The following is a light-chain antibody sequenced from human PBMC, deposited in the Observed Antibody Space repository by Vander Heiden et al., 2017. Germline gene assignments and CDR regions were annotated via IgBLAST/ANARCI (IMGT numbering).Light chain of an antibody. CDR2: RNN. CDR1: SSNIGTKT. Sequence: QSVLTQPPSASGTPGQRVTISCSGSSSNIGTKTVNWYQQRPGTAPKILIYRNNQRPSGVPDRFSGSKSGTSASLAISWLQSEDEATYYCAAWDDSLNGWVFGGGTKLTVL. V-gene: IGLV1-44*01. CDR3: AAWDDSLNGWV. J-gene: IGLJ3*02.